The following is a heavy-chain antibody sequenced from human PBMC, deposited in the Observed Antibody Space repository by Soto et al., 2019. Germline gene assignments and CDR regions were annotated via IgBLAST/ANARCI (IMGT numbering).Heavy chain of an antibody. J-gene: IGHJ4*02. CDR2: ISSSSSYI. V-gene: IGHV3-21*01. Sequence: GSLRLSCAASGGTFSSYRMNWVRQAPGKGLEWVSSISSSSSYIYYADSVKGRFTISRDNAKNSLYLQMNSLRAEDTAVYYCARSSSSGPFDYWGQGTLVTVSS. D-gene: IGHD6-6*01. CDR3: ARSSSSGPFDY. CDR1: GGTFSSYR.